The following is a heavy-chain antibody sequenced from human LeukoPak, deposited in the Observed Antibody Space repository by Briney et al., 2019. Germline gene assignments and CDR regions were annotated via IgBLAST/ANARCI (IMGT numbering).Heavy chain of an antibody. CDR3: TSWGDTTAEYFQR. CDR1: GFTFNRCW. Sequence: GGSLGLSCVVSGFTFNRCWMNWVRQAPGKGLEWVAHINPDGRDTYYVDSVKGRFTISRDNAQNSMYLQMNSLRVEDTAVYYCTSWGDTTAEYFQRWGQGTLVTVSS. V-gene: IGHV3-7*01. CDR2: INPDGRDT. J-gene: IGHJ1*01. D-gene: IGHD2-21*02.